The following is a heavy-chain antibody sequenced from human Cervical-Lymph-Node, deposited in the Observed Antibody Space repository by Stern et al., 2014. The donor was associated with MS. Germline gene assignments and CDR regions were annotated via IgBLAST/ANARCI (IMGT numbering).Heavy chain of an antibody. J-gene: IGHJ4*02. CDR3: ARAFYDHVWGSYRYLDS. CDR1: GGTFSPYA. CDR2: IIPFIGTP. D-gene: IGHD3-16*02. V-gene: IGHV1-69*01. Sequence: QAQLVQSGDEVKKPGSSVKVSCQASGGTFSPYAITWVRQAPGQRPVWMGGIIPFIGTPNNAQKFQGRVTLTADESTSTAYMDLSSLTSEDTAVYYCARAFYDHVWGSYRYLDSWGQGTLVTVSS.